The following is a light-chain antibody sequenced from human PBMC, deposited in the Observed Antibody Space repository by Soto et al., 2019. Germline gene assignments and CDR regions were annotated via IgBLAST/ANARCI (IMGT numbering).Light chain of an antibody. CDR3: SSYSSSSPRDFL. J-gene: IGLJ3*02. Sequence: QSALTQSASVSGSPGQSITISCTGTSSDIGAYNYVSWYQHHPGKVPKLIIYEVSDRPSGVSYRFSGSKSGNTASLTISGLQADDEADYYCSSYSSSSPRDFLFGGGTSLTVL. CDR1: SSDIGAYNY. V-gene: IGLV2-14*01. CDR2: EVS.